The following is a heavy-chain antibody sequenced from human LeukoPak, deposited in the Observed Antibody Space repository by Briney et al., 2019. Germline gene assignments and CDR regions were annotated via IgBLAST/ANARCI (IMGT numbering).Heavy chain of an antibody. J-gene: IGHJ4*02. CDR3: ARERTTIVSGTTIGAY. CDR1: GFTFSSYS. V-gene: IGHV3-48*04. D-gene: IGHD2/OR15-2a*01. CDR2: ISSSSSTI. Sequence: GGSLRLSCAASGFTFSSYSMNWVRQAPGKGLEWVSYISSSSSTIYYADSVKGRFTISRDNAKNSLFLQMNGLTADDTAVYYCARERTTIVSGTTIGAYWGQGTLVTVSS.